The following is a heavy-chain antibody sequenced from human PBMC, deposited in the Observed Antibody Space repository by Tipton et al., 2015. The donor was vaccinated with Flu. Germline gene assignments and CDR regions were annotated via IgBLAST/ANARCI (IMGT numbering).Heavy chain of an antibody. CDR3: ARGIFYYDSNGYYYFDS. V-gene: IGHV4-61*02. Sequence: GLVKPSETLSLTCSVSGGSISRAGYYWTWIRQPPGKGLEWIGRVFPTGSTNYNPSLRSRVSISLDTSTNQFSLNLNSVTAADTAVYFCARGIFYYDSNGYYYFDSWGQGTLVTVSS. CDR2: VFPTGST. D-gene: IGHD3-22*01. CDR1: GGSISRAGYY. J-gene: IGHJ4*02.